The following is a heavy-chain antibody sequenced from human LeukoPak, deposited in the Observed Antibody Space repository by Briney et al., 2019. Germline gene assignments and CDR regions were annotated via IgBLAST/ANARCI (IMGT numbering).Heavy chain of an antibody. D-gene: IGHD3-22*01. CDR3: ARGPYYDSSGPVGYYYYMDV. V-gene: IGHV4-59*12. CDR1: GGSISSYY. J-gene: IGHJ6*03. CDR2: IYYSGST. Sequence: SETLSLTCTVSGGSISSYYWSWIRQPPGKGLEWIGYIYYSGSTNYNPSLKSRVTMSVDTSKNQFSLKLSSVTAADTAVYYCARGPYYDSSGPVGYYYYMDVWGKGTTVTISS.